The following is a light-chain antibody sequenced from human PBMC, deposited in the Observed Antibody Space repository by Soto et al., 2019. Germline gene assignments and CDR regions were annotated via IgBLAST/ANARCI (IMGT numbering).Light chain of an antibody. CDR1: SSDVGGYNY. V-gene: IGLV2-14*01. Sequence: QSALTQPASVSGSPGQSITISCTGTSSDVGGYNYVSWYQQHPGKAPKLMIYDVSNRPSWVSNRFSGSKSGNTASLTISGLQAEDEADYYCSSYTSSSTRVFGTGTKLTVL. CDR2: DVS. J-gene: IGLJ1*01. CDR3: SSYTSSSTRV.